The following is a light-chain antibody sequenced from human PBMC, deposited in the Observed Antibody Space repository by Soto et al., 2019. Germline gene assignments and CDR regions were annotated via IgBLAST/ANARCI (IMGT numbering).Light chain of an antibody. V-gene: IGKV3-15*01. CDR2: GAS. CDR1: QSVSTH. CDR3: QQYYDWPPKYT. J-gene: IGKJ2*01. Sequence: EIVMTQSPATLSVSPGERVTLPCRASQSVSTHLAWYQQRPGQAPWLLIYGASTRATGVPGRFSGSGSGTEFTLTISSLQSEDFALYFCQQYYDWPPKYTFGQGTKLEIK.